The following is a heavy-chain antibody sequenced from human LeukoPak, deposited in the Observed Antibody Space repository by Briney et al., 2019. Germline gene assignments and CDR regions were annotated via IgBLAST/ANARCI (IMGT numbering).Heavy chain of an antibody. J-gene: IGHJ4*02. CDR3: AKDHSSYDFWSGTYFDY. D-gene: IGHD3-3*01. CDR1: GFTFDHYA. CDR2: INWNSGSV. V-gene: IGHV3-9*01. Sequence: GGSLRLSCTTSGFTFDHYAMHWVRQVPGKGLEWVSGINWNSGSVGYADSVKGRFTISRDNSKNTLYLQMNSLRAEDTAVYYCAKDHSSYDFWSGTYFDYWGQGTLVTVSS.